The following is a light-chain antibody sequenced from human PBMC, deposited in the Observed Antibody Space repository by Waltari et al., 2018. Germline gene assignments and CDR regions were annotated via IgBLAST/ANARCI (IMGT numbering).Light chain of an antibody. CDR1: SDINVDDFN. CDR3: MFWPSNVWV. J-gene: IGLJ3*02. V-gene: IGLV5-37*01. Sequence: QPVLTQPPSSSASPGESARLTCTLPSDINVDDFNIHWYQQKPGSPPRFLLYYKSDSERAQGSGVPSRFSGSKDASANAGILLISGLHSEDEADYYCMFWPSNVWVFGGGTKLTVL. CDR2: YKSDSER.